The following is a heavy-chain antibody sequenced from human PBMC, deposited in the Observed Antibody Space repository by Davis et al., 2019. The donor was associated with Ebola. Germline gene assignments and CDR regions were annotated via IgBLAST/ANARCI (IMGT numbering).Heavy chain of an antibody. Sequence: SETLSLTCAVSGGSISSSYYWSWIRQPPGKGLEWIGYIYYSGSTNYNPSLKSRVTISVDTSKNQFSLKLSSVTAADTAVYYCARGGLHLGELSLSYYFDYWGQGTLVTVPS. CDR3: ARGGLHLGELSLSYYFDY. CDR1: GGSISSSYY. D-gene: IGHD3-16*02. CDR2: IYYSGST. V-gene: IGHV4-61*01. J-gene: IGHJ4*02.